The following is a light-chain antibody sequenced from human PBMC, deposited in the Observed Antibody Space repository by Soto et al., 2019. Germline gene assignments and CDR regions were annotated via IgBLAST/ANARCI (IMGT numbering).Light chain of an antibody. CDR1: SSNIGSNS. J-gene: IGLJ2*01. Sequence: QSVLTQPPSASGTPGQRVTISCSGSSSNIGSNSVHWYQQLPGTAPKLLIYSNSQRPSGVPERISGSKSGTSASLAISGLRSEDESDYYCAAWDDSLSGVAFGGGTKLTVL. V-gene: IGLV1-47*01. CDR3: AAWDDSLSGVA. CDR2: SNS.